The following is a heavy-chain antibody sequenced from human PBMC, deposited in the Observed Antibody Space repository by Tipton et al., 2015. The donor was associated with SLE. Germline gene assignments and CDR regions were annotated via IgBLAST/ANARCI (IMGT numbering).Heavy chain of an antibody. D-gene: IGHD3-22*01. CDR1: GGSISGGDYF. V-gene: IGHV4-30-4*01. J-gene: IGHJ4*02. CDR3: ARAPRDYFDTRHFDY. Sequence: LRLSCTVSGGSISGGDYFWHWIRQTPGKGLEWIGYIYYSGSTYYNPSLKSRVTISADTSQNQFSLKLTSVTAADTAVYYCARAPRDYFDTRHFDYWGQGTLVTISS. CDR2: IYYSGST.